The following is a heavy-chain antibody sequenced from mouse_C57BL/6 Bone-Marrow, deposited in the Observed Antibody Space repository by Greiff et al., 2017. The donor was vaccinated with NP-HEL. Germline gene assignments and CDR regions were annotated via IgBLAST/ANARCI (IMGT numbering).Heavy chain of an antibody. CDR2: IDPEDGDT. Sequence: VQLKESGAELVRPGASVKLSCTASGFNIKDYYMHWVKQRPEQGLEWIGRIDPEDGDTEYAPKFQGKATMTADSSSNTAYLQLSSLTSEDTAVYYCTDDGLYYYAMDYWGQGTSVTVSS. D-gene: IGHD2-3*01. CDR1: GFNIKDYY. CDR3: TDDGLYYYAMDY. V-gene: IGHV14-1*01. J-gene: IGHJ4*01.